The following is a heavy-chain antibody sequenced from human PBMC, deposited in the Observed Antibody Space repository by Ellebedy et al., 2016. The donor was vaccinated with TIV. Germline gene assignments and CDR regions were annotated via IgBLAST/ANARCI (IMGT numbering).Heavy chain of an antibody. CDR3: TTELCSSGCFPGIY. J-gene: IGHJ4*02. D-gene: IGHD2-15*01. V-gene: IGHV3-15*07. CDR1: GFIFSNAW. CDR2: IKTTTGVGAT. Sequence: GESLKISCAASGFIFSNAWVNWVRQAPGKGLEWVGRIKTTTGVGATDYAAPVKGRFIISRDDSKNTLYLQMNSLKTEDTAVYYCTTELCSSGCFPGIYWGQGTLVTVSS.